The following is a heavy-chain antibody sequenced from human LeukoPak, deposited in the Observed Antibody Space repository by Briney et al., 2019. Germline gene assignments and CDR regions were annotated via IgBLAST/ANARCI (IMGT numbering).Heavy chain of an antibody. Sequence: ASVKVSCKASGYPFRSYVMHWLRPAPGQSLEWIGWINPANGNTKYSRNFQGRVTITRDTSASVVYMELSSLRYEDTAVYYCARDGYDADGYLDYWGQGALVPVSS. CDR3: ARDGYDADGYLDY. D-gene: IGHD5-12*01. CDR2: INPANGNT. J-gene: IGHJ4*02. V-gene: IGHV1-3*01. CDR1: GYPFRSYV.